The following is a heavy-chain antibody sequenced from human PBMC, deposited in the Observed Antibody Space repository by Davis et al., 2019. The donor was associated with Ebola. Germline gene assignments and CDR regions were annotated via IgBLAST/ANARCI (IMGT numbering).Heavy chain of an antibody. J-gene: IGHJ4*02. V-gene: IGHV1-69*04. Sequence: SVKVSCKASGGTFSSYAISWVRQAPGQGLEWMGRIIPILGIANYAQKFQGRVTITADKSTSTAYMELSSLRSEDTAVYYCARDKPPWIQLGEDWGQGTLVTVSS. CDR3: ARDKPPWIQLGED. CDR2: IIPILGIA. D-gene: IGHD5-18*01. CDR1: GGTFSSYA.